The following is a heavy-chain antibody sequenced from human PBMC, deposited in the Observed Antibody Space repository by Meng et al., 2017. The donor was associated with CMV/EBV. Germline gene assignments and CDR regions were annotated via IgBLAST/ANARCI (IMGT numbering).Heavy chain of an antibody. V-gene: IGHV6-1*01. D-gene: IGHD1-26*01. CDR1: GDSVSSNSVA. J-gene: IGHJ4*02. Sequence: ISGDSVSSNSVAWNWIRQSPSGGLEWLGRTYYRSKWFYAYAVSVKSRITIKPDTSKNQFSLQLNSVTPEDTAVYYCAMLSVGATFDYWGQGALVTVSS. CDR2: TYYRSKWFY. CDR3: AMLSVGATFDY.